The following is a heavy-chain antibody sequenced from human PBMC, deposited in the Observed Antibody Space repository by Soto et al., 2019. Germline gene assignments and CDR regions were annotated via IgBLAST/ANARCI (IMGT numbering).Heavy chain of an antibody. D-gene: IGHD2-2*01. V-gene: IGHV1-18*01. J-gene: IGHJ4*02. CDR1: GYTFTSYG. CDR2: ISAYNGNT. Sequence: ASVKVSCKASGYTFTSYGISWVRQAPGQGLEWMGWISAYNGNTNYAQKLQGRVTMTTDTSTSTAYMGLRSLRSDDTAVYYCARVWYCSSTSCRPYYFDYWGQGTLVTVSS. CDR3: ARVWYCSSTSCRPYYFDY.